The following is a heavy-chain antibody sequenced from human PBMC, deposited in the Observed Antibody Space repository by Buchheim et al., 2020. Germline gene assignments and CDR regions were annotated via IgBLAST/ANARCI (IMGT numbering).Heavy chain of an antibody. CDR3: ARDRTYYGSGSLYYYYGMDV. CDR2: TSYDGSNK. CDR1: GFTFSSYA. Sequence: QVQLVESGGGVVQPGRSLRLSCAASGFTFSSYAMHWVRQAPGKGLEWVAVTSYDGSNKYYADSVKGRFTISRDNSKNTLYLQMNSLRAEDTAVYYCARDRTYYGSGSLYYYYGMDVWGQGT. V-gene: IGHV3-30*04. D-gene: IGHD3-10*01. J-gene: IGHJ6*02.